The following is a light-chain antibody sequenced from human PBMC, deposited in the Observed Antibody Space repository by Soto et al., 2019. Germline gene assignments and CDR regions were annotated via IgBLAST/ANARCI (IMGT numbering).Light chain of an antibody. CDR2: GAS. Sequence: EIVMTQSPATLSVSPGERATLSCRASQSVSSNLALYQQKPGQAPRLLIYGASTRATGIPARFRGSGSWTEFTVTISSLQSEDFAVYYCQQYNNWPLTFGGGTKVEIK. CDR1: QSVSSN. V-gene: IGKV3-15*01. J-gene: IGKJ4*01. CDR3: QQYNNWPLT.